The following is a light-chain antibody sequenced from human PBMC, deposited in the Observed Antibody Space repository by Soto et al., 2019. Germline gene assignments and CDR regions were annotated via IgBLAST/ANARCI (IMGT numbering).Light chain of an antibody. J-gene: IGKJ1*01. CDR1: QSISAW. CDR3: QHYNSYPWT. Sequence: DIQVTQSPSTLSASVGDRVTITCRASQSISAWLAWYQQKPGKAPKLLIYEASNLENGVSSRFSGSGSGTEFTLTIRRLQPDDFATYYCQHYNSYPWTFGQGTKVEI. CDR2: EAS. V-gene: IGKV1-5*03.